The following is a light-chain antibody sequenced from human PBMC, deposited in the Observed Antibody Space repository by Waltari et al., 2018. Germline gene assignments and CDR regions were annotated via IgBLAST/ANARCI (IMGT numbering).Light chain of an antibody. Sequence: EIVLTQSPGTLSLSPGERATLSCRTSQSVTSIPLGWYQQKLGHTPRLLIYGTSTRATGIPDRFSGGGSGTDFTLTISRLEPEDFAVYYCQQYDGEVLTFGGGTKVEI. CDR3: QQYDGEVLT. V-gene: IGKV3-20*01. CDR1: QSVTSIP. J-gene: IGKJ4*01. CDR2: GTS.